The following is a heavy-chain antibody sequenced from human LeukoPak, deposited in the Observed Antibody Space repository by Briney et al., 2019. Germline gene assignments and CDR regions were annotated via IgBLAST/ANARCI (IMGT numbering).Heavy chain of an antibody. CDR1: GFTFSSYS. V-gene: IGHV3-21*01. J-gene: IGHJ4*02. D-gene: IGHD3-10*01. CDR3: ARDSSTGQGYYGSGSPDY. Sequence: GGFLRLSCAASGFTFSSYSMNWVRQAPGKGLEWVSSISSSNSYIYYADSVKGRFTISRDNSKNTLYLQMNSLRAEDTAVYYCARDSSTGQGYYGSGSPDYWGQGTLVTVSS. CDR2: ISSSNSYI.